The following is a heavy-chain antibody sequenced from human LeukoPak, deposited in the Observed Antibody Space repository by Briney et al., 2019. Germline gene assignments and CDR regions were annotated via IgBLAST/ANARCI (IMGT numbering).Heavy chain of an antibody. CDR1: GFTVSSNY. CDR2: IWYDGSNE. Sequence: PGGPLRLSCAASGFTVSSNYMSWVRQAPGKGLEWVAIIWYDGSNEYYADSVKGRFTISRDNSKNTLYLQMNSLRAEDTAVYFCASSTMTTRGVSAFDLWGQGTLVTVSS. V-gene: IGHV3-33*08. J-gene: IGHJ3*01. CDR3: ASSTMTTRGVSAFDL. D-gene: IGHD4-17*01.